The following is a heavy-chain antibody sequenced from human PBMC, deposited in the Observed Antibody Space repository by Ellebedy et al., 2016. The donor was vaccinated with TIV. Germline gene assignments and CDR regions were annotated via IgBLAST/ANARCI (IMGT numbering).Heavy chain of an antibody. CDR2: INLRNGAT. D-gene: IGHD5-12*01. CDR1: QYTLSGYH. Sequence: ASVKVSXXAVQYTLSGYHLHWVRQAPGQGLEWMGWINLRNGATHYAQKFRDRVTMTSDASTTTAFMELSWLRSDDTAVYYCARSSGSGHDLWGQGTLVTVSS. V-gene: IGHV1-2*02. CDR3: ARSSGSGHDL. J-gene: IGHJ4*02.